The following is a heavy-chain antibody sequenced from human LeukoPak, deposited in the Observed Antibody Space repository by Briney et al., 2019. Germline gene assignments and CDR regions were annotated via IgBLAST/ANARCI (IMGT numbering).Heavy chain of an antibody. D-gene: IGHD1-26*01. Sequence: GGSLRLSCAAFGFTFSGYWMSWVRQAPGKGLEWVANIKQDGSEKNYVDSVKGRFTISRDNAKNSLYLQMNSLRAEDTAVYYCARDGSGSYYAYWGQGTLVTVSS. V-gene: IGHV3-7*01. CDR3: ARDGSGSYYAY. CDR1: GFTFSGYW. J-gene: IGHJ4*02. CDR2: IKQDGSEK.